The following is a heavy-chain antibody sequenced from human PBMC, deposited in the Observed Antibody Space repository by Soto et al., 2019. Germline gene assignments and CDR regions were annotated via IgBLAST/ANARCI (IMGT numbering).Heavy chain of an antibody. Sequence: EVQLVESGGGLVQPGGSLRLSCAASGFTFSSYWMHWVRQAPGQGLVWVSRINSDGSSTSYANSVKGRFTISRDNAKNTLYLQMNSLRVEDTAVYYCARGGSLNWYFDLWGRGTLVTVSS. J-gene: IGHJ2*01. CDR3: ARGGSLNWYFDL. CDR2: INSDGSST. D-gene: IGHD1-26*01. CDR1: GFTFSSYW. V-gene: IGHV3-74*01.